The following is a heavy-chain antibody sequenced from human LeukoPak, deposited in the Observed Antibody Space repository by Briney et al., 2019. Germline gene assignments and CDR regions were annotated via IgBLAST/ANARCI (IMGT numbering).Heavy chain of an antibody. Sequence: SETLSLTCTVSGGSISSGTYYWSWIRQPAGKGLEWIGRIYSSGSSNYNPSLKSRVTISVDTSKNQFSLKLSSVTAADTAVYYCARDRVTTVTTTGFRYYYYCMDVWGKGTTVTVSS. CDR2: IYSSGSS. CDR3: ARDRVTTVTTTGFRYYYYCMDV. V-gene: IGHV4-61*02. CDR1: GGSISSGTYY. D-gene: IGHD4-11*01. J-gene: IGHJ6*03.